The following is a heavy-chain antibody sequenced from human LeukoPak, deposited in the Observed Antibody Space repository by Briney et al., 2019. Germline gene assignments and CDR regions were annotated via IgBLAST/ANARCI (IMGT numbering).Heavy chain of an antibody. Sequence: ASVKVSCRASGYTFTSYYMHWVRQAPGQGLEWMGIINPSGGSTSYAQKFQGRVTMTRDTSTSTVYMELSSLRSEDTAVYYCARNKWDASGSYYLLDYWGQGTLVTVS. CDR3: ARNKWDASGSYYLLDY. V-gene: IGHV1-46*01. CDR1: GYTFTSYY. J-gene: IGHJ4*02. D-gene: IGHD3-10*01. CDR2: INPSGGST.